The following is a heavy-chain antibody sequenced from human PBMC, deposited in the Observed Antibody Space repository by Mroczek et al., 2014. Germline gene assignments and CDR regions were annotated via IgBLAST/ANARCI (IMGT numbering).Heavy chain of an antibody. V-gene: IGHV4-59*01. CDR2: IYYSGST. CDR1: GGSISSYY. CDR3: ARIAAAAGHNWFDP. D-gene: IGHD6-13*01. Sequence: QVQLVQSGPGLVKPSETLSLTCTVSGGSISSYYWSWIRQPPGKGLEWIGYIYYSGSTNYNPSLKSRVTISVDTSKNQFSLKLSSVTAADTAVYYCARIAAAAGHNWFDPWAREPWSPSPQ. J-gene: IGHJ5*02.